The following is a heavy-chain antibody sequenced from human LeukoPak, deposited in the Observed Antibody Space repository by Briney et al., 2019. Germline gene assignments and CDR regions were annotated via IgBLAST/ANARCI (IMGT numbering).Heavy chain of an antibody. CDR2: IYYSGST. Sequence: PSETLSLTCTASGGSISSYYWSWIRQPPEKGLEWIGYIYYSGSTNYNPSLKSRVTISVDMSKNQFSLRLSSVTAADTAAYYCARAHSGSYLSLDYWGQGTLVTVSS. CDR1: GGSISSYY. V-gene: IGHV4-59*01. J-gene: IGHJ4*02. CDR3: ARAHSGSYLSLDY. D-gene: IGHD1-26*01.